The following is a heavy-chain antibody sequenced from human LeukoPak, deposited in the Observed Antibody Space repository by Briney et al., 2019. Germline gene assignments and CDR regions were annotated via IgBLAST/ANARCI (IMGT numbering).Heavy chain of an antibody. J-gene: IGHJ4*02. CDR2: IFPSGGEI. Sequence: GGSLRLSCAASGFTFSTFAMIWVRQPPGKGLEWVSSIFPSGGEIHYADSVRGRFTISRDNAKNSLYLQMNSLRAEDTAVYYCARRYCSSTSCYAFDYWGQGTLVTVSS. CDR3: ARRYCSSTSCYAFDY. CDR1: GFTFSTFA. D-gene: IGHD2-2*01. V-gene: IGHV3-21*01.